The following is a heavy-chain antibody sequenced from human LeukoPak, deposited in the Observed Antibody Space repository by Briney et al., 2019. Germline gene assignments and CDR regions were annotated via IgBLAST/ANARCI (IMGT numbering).Heavy chain of an antibody. V-gene: IGHV4-59*01. CDR1: GGSISSYY. CDR2: IYYSGST. J-gene: IGHJ4*02. CDR3: ARAYCSGGSCYSLSFDY. Sequence: SETLSPTCTVSGGSISSYYWSWIRQPPGKGLEWIGYIYYSGSTNYNPYLKSRVTISVDTSKNQFSLKLSSVTAADTAVYYCARAYCSGGSCYSLSFDYWGQGTLVTVSS. D-gene: IGHD2-15*01.